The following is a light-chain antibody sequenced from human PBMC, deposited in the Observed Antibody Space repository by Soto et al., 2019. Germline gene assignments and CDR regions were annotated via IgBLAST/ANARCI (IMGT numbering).Light chain of an antibody. Sequence: EIVITPSPATLSLSPGPRATLSCRASQSVSSKFASYQQRPGHAHRLIVYSAYSRATGSPARFSGSRSGTESTLTIRRLNSADGAVYYGHQYIHCLTWTVGQGTKVDVK. J-gene: IGKJ1*01. V-gene: IGKV3-15*01. CDR1: QSVSSK. CDR3: HQYIHCLTWT. CDR2: SAY.